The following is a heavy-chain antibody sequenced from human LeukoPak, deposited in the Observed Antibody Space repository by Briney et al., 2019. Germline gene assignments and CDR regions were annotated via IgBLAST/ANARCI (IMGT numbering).Heavy chain of an antibody. Sequence: ASVKVSCKASGYTFSSYAVNWVRQAPGQGLEWMGWINTNTGTPTYAQGFTGRFVFSLDTSVSTAYLQISSLKAEDTAVYYCARAPDYYGLGSQYIYWGQGTLVTVSS. CDR3: ARAPDYYGLGSQYIY. CDR2: INTNTGTP. CDR1: GYTFSSYA. V-gene: IGHV7-4-1*02. D-gene: IGHD3-10*01. J-gene: IGHJ4*02.